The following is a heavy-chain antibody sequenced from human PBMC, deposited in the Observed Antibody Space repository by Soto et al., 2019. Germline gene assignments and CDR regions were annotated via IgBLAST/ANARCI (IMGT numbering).Heavy chain of an antibody. CDR3: ARGLGYCSGGSCWTFDY. CDR2: IWYDGSNK. Sequence: QVQLVESGGGVVQPGRSLRLSCAASGFTFSSYGMHWVRQAPGKELEWVAVIWYDGSNKYYADSVKGRFTISRDNSKNTLYLQSNSLRAEDTAVYYCARGLGYCSGGSCWTFDYSGQGTLVTVSS. D-gene: IGHD2-15*01. J-gene: IGHJ4*02. V-gene: IGHV3-33*08. CDR1: GFTFSSYG.